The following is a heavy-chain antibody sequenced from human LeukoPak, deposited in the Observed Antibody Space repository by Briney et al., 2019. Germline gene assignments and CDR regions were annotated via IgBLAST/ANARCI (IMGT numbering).Heavy chain of an antibody. CDR2: ISSSSYI. Sequence: PGGSLRLSCAASGFTFSSYSMNWVRQAPGKGLEWVSSISSSSYIYYADSVKGRFTISRDNAKNSLYLQMNSLRAEDTAVYYCARDHRTYCSSTSCYTQHWGQGTLVTVSS. CDR3: ARDHRTYCSSTSCYTQH. V-gene: IGHV3-21*01. D-gene: IGHD2-2*02. CDR1: GFTFSSYS. J-gene: IGHJ1*01.